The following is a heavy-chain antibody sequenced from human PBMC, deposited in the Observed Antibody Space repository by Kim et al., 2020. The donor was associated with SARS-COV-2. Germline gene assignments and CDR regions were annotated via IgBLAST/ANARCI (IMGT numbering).Heavy chain of an antibody. D-gene: IGHD3-10*01. CDR1: GFTFTTYA. Sequence: GGSLRLSCAASGFTFTTYAMTWVRQTPGKGLEWVSSISGVGTKTFYADSVKGRFTISRDSSKNTLYLQMNSLRAEDSAIYYCAKDALTNSYNSGSFPNWFDLWGQGTLVTVSS. CDR3: AKDALTNSYNSGSFPNWFDL. V-gene: IGHV3-23*01. CDR2: ISGVGTKT. J-gene: IGHJ5*02.